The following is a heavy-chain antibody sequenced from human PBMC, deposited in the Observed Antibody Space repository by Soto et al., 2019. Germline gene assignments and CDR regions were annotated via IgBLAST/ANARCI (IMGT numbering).Heavy chain of an antibody. V-gene: IGHV3-30-3*01. J-gene: IGHJ6*02. CDR2: ISYDGSNK. Sequence: QVQLVESGGGVVQPGRSLRLSCAASGFTFSSYAMHWVRQAPGKGLEWVAVISYDGSNKYYADSVKGRFTISRDNSENTLYLQMNSLRAEDTAVYYCARDLHTSSWPTFFYYYGMDVWGQGTTVTVSS. CDR1: GFTFSSYA. CDR3: ARDLHTSSWPTFFYYYGMDV. D-gene: IGHD6-13*01.